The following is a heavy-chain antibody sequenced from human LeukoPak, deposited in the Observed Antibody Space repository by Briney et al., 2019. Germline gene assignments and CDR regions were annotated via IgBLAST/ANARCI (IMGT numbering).Heavy chain of an antibody. J-gene: IGHJ4*02. Sequence: GESLKISCQASGYNFAGYWINWMRQMPGKGLEWMGRIDPSDSYTNYSPPFQGRVTVSLDKASSTAFLQWSSLKASDSAIYYCARQAAGRATFFYYFDSWGQGTLVTVSS. CDR3: ARQAAGRATFFYYFDS. CDR2: IDPSDSYT. D-gene: IGHD6-25*01. V-gene: IGHV5-10-1*01. CDR1: GYNFAGYW.